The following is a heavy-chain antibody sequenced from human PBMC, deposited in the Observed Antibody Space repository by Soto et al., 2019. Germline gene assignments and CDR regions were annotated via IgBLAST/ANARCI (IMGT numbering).Heavy chain of an antibody. CDR3: ARDLHGSGSYYPDAFDI. CDR1: GGSISSGGYY. V-gene: IGHV4-31*03. CDR2: IYYSGST. Sequence: SETLSLTRTVSGGSISSGGYYWSWIRQHPGKGLEWIGYIYYSGSTYYNPSLKSRVTISVDTSKNQFSLKLSSVTAADTAVYYCARDLHGSGSYYPDAFDIWGQGTMVTVSS. J-gene: IGHJ3*02. D-gene: IGHD3-10*01.